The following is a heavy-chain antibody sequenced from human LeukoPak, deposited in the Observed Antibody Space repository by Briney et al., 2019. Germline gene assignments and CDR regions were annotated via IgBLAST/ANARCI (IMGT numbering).Heavy chain of an antibody. V-gene: IGHV3-21*04. CDR3: AKEMIVVVIDY. CDR2: ISSSSSYI. CDR1: GFTFSSYS. D-gene: IGHD3-22*01. J-gene: IGHJ4*02. Sequence: GGSLRLSCAASGFTFSSYSMNWVRQAPGKGLEWVSSISSSSSYIYYADSVKGRFTISRDNSKSTLYLQMNSLRAEDTAVYYCAKEMIVVVIDYWGQGTLVTVSS.